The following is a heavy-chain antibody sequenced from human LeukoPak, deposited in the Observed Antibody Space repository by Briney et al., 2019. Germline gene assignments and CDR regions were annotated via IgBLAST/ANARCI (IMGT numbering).Heavy chain of an antibody. CDR1: GFTFSSYG. V-gene: IGHV3-33*06. Sequence: GGSLRLSCAASGFTFSSYGMHWVRQAPGKGLEWVAVIWYDGSNKYYADSVKGRFTISRDNSKNTLYLQMNSLRAEDTAVYYCAKGDTAMVVYYFDYWGQGTLVTVSS. D-gene: IGHD5-18*01. J-gene: IGHJ4*02. CDR2: IWYDGSNK. CDR3: AKGDTAMVVYYFDY.